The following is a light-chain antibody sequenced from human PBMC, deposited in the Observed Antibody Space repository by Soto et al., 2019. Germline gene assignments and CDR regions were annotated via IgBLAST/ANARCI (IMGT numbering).Light chain of an antibody. CDR3: QQRSSWPRT. CDR2: NAS. V-gene: IGKV3-11*01. J-gene: IGKJ2*01. Sequence: EIVLTQSPATLSLSPGERATLSCRASQSVSSYLAWYQQKPGQAPRLLIYNASNRATGIPARFSGSGSGTDFTLTISSLQPDDFAVYYWQQRSSWPRTFGQGTKVEIK. CDR1: QSVSSY.